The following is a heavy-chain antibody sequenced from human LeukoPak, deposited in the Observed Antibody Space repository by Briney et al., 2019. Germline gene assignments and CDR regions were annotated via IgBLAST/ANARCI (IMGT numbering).Heavy chain of an antibody. CDR1: GFTFDDYT. CDR3: AKDIGYPYYYGMDV. D-gene: IGHD5-12*01. CDR2: ISWDGGST. V-gene: IGHV3-43*01. Sequence: GGSLRLSCAASGFTFDDYTMHWVRQAPGKGLEWVSLISWDGGSTYYADSVKGRFTISRDNSKNSLYLQMNSLRTEDTALYYCAKDIGYPYYYGMDVWGKGTMVSVSS. J-gene: IGHJ6*04.